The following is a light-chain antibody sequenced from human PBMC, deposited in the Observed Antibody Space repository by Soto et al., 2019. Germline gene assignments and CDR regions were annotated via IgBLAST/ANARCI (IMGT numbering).Light chain of an antibody. CDR2: GAT. V-gene: IGKV3-15*01. Sequence: EKVMTQSPSTLSVSPGERATLSCRASQGVSSNLAWYQQKPGQAPRLLIYGATTRDTGIPARFSGSGSGTEFTLTISGLQSEDFAVYYGQQYNDWWTFGEGTKVEIK. CDR1: QGVSSN. CDR3: QQYNDWWT. J-gene: IGKJ1*01.